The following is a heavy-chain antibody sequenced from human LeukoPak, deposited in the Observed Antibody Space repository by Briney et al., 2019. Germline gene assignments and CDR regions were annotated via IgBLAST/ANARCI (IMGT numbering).Heavy chain of an antibody. Sequence: GASVKVSCKASGYTFTSYYMHWVRQAPGQGLEWMGIINPSGGSTSYAQKFQGRVTMTRDTSTSTVYMELSSLRSEDTAVYYCARVGEQQLGYNWFVPWGQGTLVTVSS. D-gene: IGHD6-13*01. CDR1: GYTFTSYY. CDR2: INPSGGST. CDR3: ARVGEQQLGYNWFVP. J-gene: IGHJ5*02. V-gene: IGHV1-46*03.